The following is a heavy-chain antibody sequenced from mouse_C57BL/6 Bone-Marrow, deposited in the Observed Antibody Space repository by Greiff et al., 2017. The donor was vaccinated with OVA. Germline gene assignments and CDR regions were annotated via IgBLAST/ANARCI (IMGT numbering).Heavy chain of an antibody. Sequence: VQRVESGPGLVQPSQSLSITCTVSGFSLTSYGVHWVRQSPGKGLEWLGVIWSGGSTDYNAAFISRLSISKDNSKSQVFFKTHSLQADDTAIYYCACITTVHWDFDVWGTGTTVTVSS. V-gene: IGHV2-2*01. J-gene: IGHJ1*03. CDR3: ACITTVHWDFDV. D-gene: IGHD1-1*01. CDR1: GFSLTSYG. CDR2: IWSGGST.